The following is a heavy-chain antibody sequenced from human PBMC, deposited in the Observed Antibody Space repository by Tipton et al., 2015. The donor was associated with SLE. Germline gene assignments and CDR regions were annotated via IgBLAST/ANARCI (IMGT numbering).Heavy chain of an antibody. Sequence: TLSLTCTVSGGSISSYYWSWIRQPPGKGLEWIGYIYYSGSTNYNPSLKSRVTISVDTSKNQFSLKLSSVTAADTAVYYCARGSTYYDFWSGYSHFDYWGQGTLVTVSS. D-gene: IGHD3-3*01. V-gene: IGHV4-59*08. CDR1: GGSISSYY. CDR2: IYYSGST. J-gene: IGHJ4*02. CDR3: ARGSTYYDFWSGYSHFDY.